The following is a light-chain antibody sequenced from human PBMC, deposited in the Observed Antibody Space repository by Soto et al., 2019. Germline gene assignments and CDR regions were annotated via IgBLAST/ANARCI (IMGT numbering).Light chain of an antibody. CDR3: CSYAGSYTHV. CDR1: SSDVGGYNY. CDR2: DVS. Sequence: QYVLTQPRSVSGSPGQSVTISCTGTSSDVGGYNYVSWYQQHPGKAPKLMIYDVSKRPSGVPDRFSGSKSGNTASLTISGLQAEDEADYYCCSYAGSYTHVFGTGTKLTVL. J-gene: IGLJ1*01. V-gene: IGLV2-11*01.